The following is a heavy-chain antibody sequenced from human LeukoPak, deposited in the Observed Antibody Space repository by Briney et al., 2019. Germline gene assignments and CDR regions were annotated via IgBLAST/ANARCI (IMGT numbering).Heavy chain of an antibody. D-gene: IGHD2-2*01. CDR3: ARRLTQYDCFDP. Sequence: QTLSLTCAMSGESVSSNSVTWSCTRQSPSGGLEWRGRTYYRSTWYNDYAVSVRGRITVNPDTSKNQFSLHLNSVPPEDTAVYYCARRLTQYDCFDPWGQGILVTVSS. J-gene: IGHJ5*02. CDR1: GESVSSNSVT. CDR2: TYYRSTWYN. V-gene: IGHV6-1*01.